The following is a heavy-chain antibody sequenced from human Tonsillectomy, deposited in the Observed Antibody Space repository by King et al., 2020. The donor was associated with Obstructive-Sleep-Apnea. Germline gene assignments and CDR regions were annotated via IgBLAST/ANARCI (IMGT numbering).Heavy chain of an antibody. J-gene: IGHJ4*02. CDR2: FDPEDGEM. CDR3: AAAYCTRFSCHRFFDS. CDR1: GYTLTDLS. Sequence: QPQLVQSGAEVRKPGASVKVSCKVSGYTLTDLSVHWVRQAPGKGLEWMGGFDPEDGEMIYAQKFQGRVTMTEDTSADTAYMELSSLKSEDTAVYSCAAAYCTRFSCHRFFDSWGQGTLVTVSS. V-gene: IGHV1-24*01. D-gene: IGHD2-8*01.